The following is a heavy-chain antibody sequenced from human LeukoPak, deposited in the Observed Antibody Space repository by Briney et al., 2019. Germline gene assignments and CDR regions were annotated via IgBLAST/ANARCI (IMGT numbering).Heavy chain of an antibody. D-gene: IGHD2-2*01. CDR2: ISPYNDYT. CDR1: GYTFTNYG. V-gene: IGHV1-18*04. J-gene: IGHJ3*02. Sequence: ASVKVSCKASGYTFTNYGISWVRQAPGEGLEWMGWISPYNDYTNYAQKLQGRVTMTTDTSTSTGYMELRSLRSDDTAVYYCARWYCSSTSCYAGAFDMWGQGTMVTVSS. CDR3: ARWYCSSTSCYAGAFDM.